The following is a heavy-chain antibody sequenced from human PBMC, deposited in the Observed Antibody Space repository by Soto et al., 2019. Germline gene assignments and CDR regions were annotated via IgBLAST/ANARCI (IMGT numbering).Heavy chain of an antibody. Sequence: QVQLEQSGAEVRKPGASVKVSCKASGYIFTTYALQWVRQAPGQNLAWIAWIDPANGNMKYSLNFLGRITSTIDTCASTSYMELSDLRSEDSGVYYCARAPLRGTVLCCRDVRGQGTTVTVSS. V-gene: IGHV1-3*01. J-gene: IGHJ6*02. CDR3: ARAPLRGTVLCCRDV. D-gene: IGHD2-8*02. CDR1: GYIFTTYA. CDR2: IDPANGNM.